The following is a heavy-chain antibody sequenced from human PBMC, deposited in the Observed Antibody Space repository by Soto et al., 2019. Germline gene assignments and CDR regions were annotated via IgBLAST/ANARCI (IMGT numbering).Heavy chain of an antibody. D-gene: IGHD3-16*01. J-gene: IGHJ6*02. Sequence: QVQLVQSGAEVKMPASSVQVSCKASGGTFTSHAISWVRQAPGQGLEWMGVIIPFFKATNYAQKFEGRVTITADDSMTTVYMDLYSLTSEDTAVYYCAGDVTVNYYDSNYYYYARDVWGQGTTVTVSS. CDR2: IIPFFKAT. V-gene: IGHV1-69*01. CDR3: AGDVTVNYYDSNYYYYARDV. CDR1: GGTFTSHA.